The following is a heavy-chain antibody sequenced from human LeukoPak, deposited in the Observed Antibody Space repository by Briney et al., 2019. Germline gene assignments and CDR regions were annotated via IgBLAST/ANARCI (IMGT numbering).Heavy chain of an antibody. CDR1: GYTVTTYY. J-gene: IGHJ6*02. Sequence: ASVKVSCKASGYTVTTYYMHWVRQAPGQGLEWMGILNPSGGSSSYAQKFQGRATLTRATSTSTVYMELSSPRSEDTAVYYCASVYKNGMDVWGQGTTVIVSS. CDR3: ASVYKNGMDV. D-gene: IGHD5-24*01. V-gene: IGHV1-46*01. CDR2: LNPSGGSS.